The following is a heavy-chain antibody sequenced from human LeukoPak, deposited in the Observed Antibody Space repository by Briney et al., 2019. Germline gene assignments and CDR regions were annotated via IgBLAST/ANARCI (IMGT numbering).Heavy chain of an antibody. Sequence: GGSLRLSCAASGFTFSSYAMSWVRQAPGKGLEWVSAISASGGSTYYADSVKGRFTISRDNSKNTLYLQMNSLRAEDTAVYYCAKDLAAVTVAGTHWFDPWGQGTLVTVSS. CDR1: GFTFSSYA. D-gene: IGHD6-19*01. J-gene: IGHJ5*02. CDR3: AKDLAAVTVAGTHWFDP. CDR2: ISASGGST. V-gene: IGHV3-23*01.